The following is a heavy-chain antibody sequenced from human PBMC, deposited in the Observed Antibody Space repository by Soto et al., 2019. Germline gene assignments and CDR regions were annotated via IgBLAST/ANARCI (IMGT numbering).Heavy chain of an antibody. D-gene: IGHD3-3*01. CDR2: FDPEDGET. Sequence: QVQLVQSGAEVKKPGASVKVSCKVSGYTLTELSMHWVRQAPGKGLEWMGGFDPEDGETIYAQKFQGRVTMTEDTSTHEAYMELSRLSSEAEAVYYCGTVTPLFWSGSELPADWFDPRGQGTLVTVSS. V-gene: IGHV1-24*01. CDR3: GTVTPLFWSGSELPADWFDP. J-gene: IGHJ5*02. CDR1: GYTLTELS.